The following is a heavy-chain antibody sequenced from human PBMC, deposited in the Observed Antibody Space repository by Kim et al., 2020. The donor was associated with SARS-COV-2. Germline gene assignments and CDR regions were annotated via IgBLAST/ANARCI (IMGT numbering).Heavy chain of an antibody. Sequence: GGSLRLSCAASEFTFSSYAMNWVRQAPGKGLEWVSAISDNGRDTYYADSVKGRFTISRDNSRNTLSLQMNSLRGEDTAVYYCAKRVHSRSARDFYYMDVWGKGSTVTVSS. D-gene: IGHD6-6*01. CDR2: ISDNGRDT. CDR1: EFTFSSYA. J-gene: IGHJ6*03. CDR3: AKRVHSRSARDFYYMDV. V-gene: IGHV3-23*01.